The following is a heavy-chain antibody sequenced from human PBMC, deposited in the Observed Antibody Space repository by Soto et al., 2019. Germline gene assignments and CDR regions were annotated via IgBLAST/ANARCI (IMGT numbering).Heavy chain of an antibody. CDR3: ARETYGDYVGYFDP. D-gene: IGHD4-17*01. V-gene: IGHV4-4*02. Sequence: SETLSLTCAVSGDSISSSNWWSWVRQSPAKGLEWIGEIHHSGSTNYNPSLKSRVIISVDRSKNQFSLKVRSVTAADTAVYYCARETYGDYVGYFDPWGQGIQVTVSS. CDR1: GDSISSSNW. CDR2: IHHSGST. J-gene: IGHJ5*02.